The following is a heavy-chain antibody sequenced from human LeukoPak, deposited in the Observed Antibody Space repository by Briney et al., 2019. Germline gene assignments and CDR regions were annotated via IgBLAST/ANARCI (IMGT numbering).Heavy chain of an antibody. CDR1: EGTFSSYA. V-gene: IGHV1-69*05. Sequence: SVKVSCKASEGTFSSYAISWVRQAPGQGLEWMGGIIPIFGTANYAQKFQGRVTITTDESTSTAYMELSSLRSEDTAVYYCARTYSSPWHWYFDLWGRGTLVTVSS. J-gene: IGHJ2*01. D-gene: IGHD6-13*01. CDR2: IIPIFGTA. CDR3: ARTYSSPWHWYFDL.